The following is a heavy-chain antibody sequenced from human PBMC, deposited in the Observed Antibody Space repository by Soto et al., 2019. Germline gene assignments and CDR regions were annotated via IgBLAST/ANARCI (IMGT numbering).Heavy chain of an antibody. Sequence: LRLSCAASGFSITNNYMTWVRQAPRKGLEWVSLIDSGADTFYADSVKGRFSLSRDSSKNTLYLQMNSLRAEDTAVYNCARGGSLYYYYGIDVWGQGTTVTVSS. D-gene: IGHD3-16*01. J-gene: IGHJ6*02. CDR3: ARGGSLYYYYGIDV. CDR1: GFSITNNY. CDR2: IDSGADT. V-gene: IGHV3-53*01.